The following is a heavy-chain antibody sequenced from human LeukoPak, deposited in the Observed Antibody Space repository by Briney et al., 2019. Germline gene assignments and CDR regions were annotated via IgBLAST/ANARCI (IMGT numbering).Heavy chain of an antibody. CDR1: GYSFTNYW. CDR2: IDPSDSYI. J-gene: IGHJ6*02. D-gene: IGHD4-17*01. Sequence: KGGESLKISCKGSGYSFTNYWISWVRQMPGKGLEWMGGIDPSDSYINYSPSFQGHVTISADKSISTAYLQWCSLEASDTAMYYCARVRVTTSLYYYYGLDVWGQGTTVTVSS. CDR3: ARVRVTTSLYYYYGLDV. V-gene: IGHV5-10-1*01.